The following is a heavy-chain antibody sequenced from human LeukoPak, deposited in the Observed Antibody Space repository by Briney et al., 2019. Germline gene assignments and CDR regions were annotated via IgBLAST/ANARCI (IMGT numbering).Heavy chain of an antibody. CDR2: INTDGSAT. V-gene: IGHV3-74*01. CDR1: GFTFSSYW. Sequence: PGGSLRLSCAASGFTFSSYWMHWVRQAPGKGLVWVSRINTDGSATTYAASVKGRFTISRDNAKNTLYLQMNSLRADDTAVYYCASGIASGSSGSWGQGTLVTVSS. CDR3: ASGIASGSSGS. J-gene: IGHJ4*02. D-gene: IGHD1-26*01.